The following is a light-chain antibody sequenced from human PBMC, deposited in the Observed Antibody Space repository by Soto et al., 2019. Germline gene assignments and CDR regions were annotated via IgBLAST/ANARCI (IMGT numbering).Light chain of an antibody. CDR1: NSNIGAGYD. V-gene: IGLV1-40*01. CDR3: CSSGGSPTYV. CDR2: TNN. Sequence: QSVLTHPPSVSGAPGQRVTISCTGSNSNIGAGYDVHWYLQLPGTAPKLLVYTNNNRPSGVPDRFSGSKSGTSASLAITGLQAEDEADYYCCSSGGSPTYVFGTGTKVTVL. J-gene: IGLJ1*01.